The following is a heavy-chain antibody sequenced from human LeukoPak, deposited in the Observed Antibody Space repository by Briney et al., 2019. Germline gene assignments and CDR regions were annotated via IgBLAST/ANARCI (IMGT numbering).Heavy chain of an antibody. Sequence: GGSLRLSCAATGFTFTTYVMHWVRQAPSNGLDLAALIWDDGNNKYYADSVKGRFTISRDNSKNTLYLQMNSLRAEDTAVYYCARDNGEWRLNWFDHWGQGTLVTVSS. J-gene: IGHJ5*02. CDR1: GFTFTTYV. CDR3: ARDNGEWRLNWFDH. D-gene: IGHD2-8*01. V-gene: IGHV3-33*01. CDR2: IWDDGNNK.